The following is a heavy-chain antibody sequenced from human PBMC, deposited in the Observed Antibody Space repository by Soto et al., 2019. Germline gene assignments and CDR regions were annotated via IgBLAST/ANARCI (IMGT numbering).Heavy chain of an antibody. V-gene: IGHV4-59*08. D-gene: IGHD3-10*01. J-gene: IGHJ4*02. CDR1: GGSISSYY. CDR2: IYNIGST. Sequence: PSETLSLTCTVSGGSISSYYWNWIRQSPGKGLEWIGYIYNIGSTNYTPSLKSRVTISVDTSKNQFSLKLSSVTAADTAVYYCARCPSHYGSGSYYNLPFDYWGQGTLVTVSS. CDR3: ARCPSHYGSGSYYNLPFDY.